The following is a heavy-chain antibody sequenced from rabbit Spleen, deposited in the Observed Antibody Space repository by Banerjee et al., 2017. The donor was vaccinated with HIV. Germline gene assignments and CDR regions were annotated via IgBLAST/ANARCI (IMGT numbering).Heavy chain of an antibody. V-gene: IGHV1S45*01. CDR3: ARGSADDNYGYHSNL. CDR1: GFSFSNKAV. Sequence: QEQLVESGGGLVKPEGSLKLSCTASGFSFSNKAVMCWVRQAPGKGLEWIACINAITGKAVYASWAKGRFTFSKTSSTTVTLQVTSLTAADTATYFCARGSADDNYGYHSNLWGPGTLVTVS. D-gene: IGHD6-1*01. J-gene: IGHJ4*01. CDR2: INAITGKA.